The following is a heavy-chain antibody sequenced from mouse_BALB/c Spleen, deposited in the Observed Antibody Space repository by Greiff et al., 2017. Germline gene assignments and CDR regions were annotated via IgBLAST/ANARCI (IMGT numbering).Heavy chain of an antibody. CDR2: ISSGSSTI. J-gene: IGHJ3*01. CDR3: ARFYGSSYGFAY. Sequence: EVNLVESGGGLVQPGGSRKLSCAASGFTFSSFGMHWVRQAPEKGLEWVAYISSGSSTIYYADTVKGRFTISRDNPKNTLFLQMTSLRSEDTAMYYCARFYGSSYGFAYWGQGTLVTVSA. CDR1: GFTFSSFG. V-gene: IGHV5-17*02. D-gene: IGHD1-1*01.